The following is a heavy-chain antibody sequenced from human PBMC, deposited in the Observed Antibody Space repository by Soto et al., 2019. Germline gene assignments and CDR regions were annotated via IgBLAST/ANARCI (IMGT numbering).Heavy chain of an antibody. D-gene: IGHD3-3*01. Sequence: QVQLQESGPGLVKPSETLSLTCNVSGGSVSSGSYYWSWIRQPPGKGLECIGYIFYNGRTNYNPSLKSRVTISRDTSKNHFSLHLSSVTAADTAVYFCARIQGDFWSGYPYYFDYWGQGTLVTVSS. CDR2: IFYNGRT. J-gene: IGHJ4*02. V-gene: IGHV4-61*03. CDR3: ARIQGDFWSGYPYYFDY. CDR1: GGSVSSGSYY.